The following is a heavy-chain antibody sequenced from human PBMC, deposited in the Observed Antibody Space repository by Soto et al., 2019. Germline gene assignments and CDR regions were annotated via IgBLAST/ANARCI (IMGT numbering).Heavy chain of an antibody. V-gene: IGHV3-30*18. CDR1: GFTFSSYG. CDR2: ISYDGSNK. Sequence: QVQLVESGGGVVQPGRSLRLSCAASGFTFSSYGMHWVRQAPGKGLEWVAVISYDGSNKYYADSVKGRFTISRDNSKNTLYLQMNSLRAEDTAVYYCAKDKGSSSRLRGWFDPWGQGTLVTVSS. D-gene: IGHD6-13*01. CDR3: AKDKGSSSRLRGWFDP. J-gene: IGHJ5*02.